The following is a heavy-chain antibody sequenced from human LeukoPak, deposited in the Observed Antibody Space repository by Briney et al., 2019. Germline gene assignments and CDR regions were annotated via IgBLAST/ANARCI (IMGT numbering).Heavy chain of an antibody. CDR2: ISWDGGST. CDR3: ARSLVVGATYPYH. Sequence: GGSLRLSCAASGFTFDDYTMHWVRQAPGKGLEWVSLISWDGGSTYYADSVKGRFTISRDNAKNSLYLQLNSLRAEDAAVYYCARSLVVGATYPYHWGQGTLVTVSS. V-gene: IGHV3-43*01. D-gene: IGHD1-26*01. CDR1: GFTFDDYT. J-gene: IGHJ5*02.